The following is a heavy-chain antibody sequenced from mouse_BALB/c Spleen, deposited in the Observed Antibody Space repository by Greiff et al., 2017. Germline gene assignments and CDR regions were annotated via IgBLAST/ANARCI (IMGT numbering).Heavy chain of an antibody. Sequence: VQLQQSGAELVRPGVSVKISCKGSGYTFTDYAMHWVKQSNAKSLEWIGVISTYYGDASYNQKFKGKATLTADKSSSTAYMQLSSLTSENSAVYFCARKGPTTAGSMDDWGQGTSVTVSS. CDR2: ISTYYGDA. CDR1: GYTFTDYA. CDR3: ARKGPTTAGSMDD. V-gene: IGHV1S137*01. J-gene: IGHJ4*01. D-gene: IGHD1-2*01.